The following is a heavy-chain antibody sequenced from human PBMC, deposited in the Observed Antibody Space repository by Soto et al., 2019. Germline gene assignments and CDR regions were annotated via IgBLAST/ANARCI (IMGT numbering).Heavy chain of an antibody. D-gene: IGHD3-10*01. Sequence: EVQLLESGGGLVQPGGSLRLSCAASGFTFSSYAMSWVRQAPGKGLEWVSAISGSGGSTYYADSVKGRFTISRDNYKNTLYLPISSLRAEDTAVDYWASSCGSGSHYYYYGMDVWGPGTTVTVSS. CDR2: ISGSGGST. CDR3: ASSCGSGSHYYYYGMDV. J-gene: IGHJ6*02. V-gene: IGHV3-23*01. CDR1: GFTFSSYA.